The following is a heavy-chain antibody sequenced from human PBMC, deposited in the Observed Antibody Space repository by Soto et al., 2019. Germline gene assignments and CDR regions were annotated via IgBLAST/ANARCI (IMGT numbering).Heavy chain of an antibody. CDR1: GYTFTSYA. CDR2: INAGNGNT. J-gene: IGHJ6*02. CDR3: ARVHPPYMDRYYYYGMDV. D-gene: IGHD2-2*02. Sequence: QVQLVQSGAEVKKPGASVKVSCKASGYTFTSYAMHWVRQAPGQRLEWMGWINAGNGNTKYSQKFQGRVTITRDTSASTAYMELSSLRSEDTAVYYCARVHPPYMDRYYYYGMDVWGQGTTVTVSS. V-gene: IGHV1-3*01.